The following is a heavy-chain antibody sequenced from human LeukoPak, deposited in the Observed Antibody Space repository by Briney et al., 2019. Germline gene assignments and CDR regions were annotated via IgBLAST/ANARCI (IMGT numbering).Heavy chain of an antibody. V-gene: IGHV4-34*01. Sequence: PSETLSLTCAVYGGSFSGYYWSWIRQPPGKGLEWIGEINHSGSTNYNPSLKSRVTISVDTSKNQFSLKLSSVTAADTAVYYCARHFRYYQYMDVWGKGTTVTVSS. CDR3: ARHFRYYQYMDV. CDR1: GGSFSGYY. D-gene: IGHD3-3*02. J-gene: IGHJ6*03. CDR2: INHSGST.